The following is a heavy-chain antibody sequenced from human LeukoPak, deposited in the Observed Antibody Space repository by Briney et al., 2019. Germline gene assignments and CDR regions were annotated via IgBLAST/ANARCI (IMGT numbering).Heavy chain of an antibody. CDR1: GFTFSNAW. CDR3: TTGDTVADAFDI. J-gene: IGHJ3*02. D-gene: IGHD4-17*01. Sequence: GGSLRLSCAASGFTFSNAWMSWVRQAPGKGLEWVGRIKSKTDGGTTDHAAPVKGRFTISRDDSKNTLYLQMNSLKTEDTAVYYCTTGDTVADAFDIWGQGTMVTVSS. CDR2: IKSKTDGGTT. V-gene: IGHV3-15*01.